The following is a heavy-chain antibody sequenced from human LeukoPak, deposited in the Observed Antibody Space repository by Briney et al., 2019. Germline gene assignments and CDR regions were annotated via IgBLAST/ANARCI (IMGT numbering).Heavy chain of an antibody. CDR3: ARDGVRDGLYFDR. Sequence: GGSLRLSCAASGLTFSSHTMHWVRQAPGKGLEWVSHISSSSSATYYADSVKGRFTISRDNAKNSLYLQMNSLRDEDTAVYSCARDGVRDGLYFDRWGQGTLVTVSS. D-gene: IGHD5-24*01. V-gene: IGHV3-48*02. CDR1: GLTFSSHT. CDR2: ISSSSSAT. J-gene: IGHJ4*02.